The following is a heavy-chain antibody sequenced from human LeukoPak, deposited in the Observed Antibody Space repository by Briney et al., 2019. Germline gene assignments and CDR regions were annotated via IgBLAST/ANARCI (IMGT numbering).Heavy chain of an antibody. J-gene: IGHJ4*02. CDR1: GFSFSTYW. CDR3: ARLSAMVRGPEDIYYFEY. V-gene: IGHV3-7*01. D-gene: IGHD3-10*01. Sequence: GSLRLSCEASGFSFSTYWMSWVRQAPGKGLEWVANIKQDGSEKYYVDSVKGRFTISRDIAKNSLYLQMNSLRAEDTAVYYCARLSAMVRGPEDIYYFEYWGQGTLVTVSS. CDR2: IKQDGSEK.